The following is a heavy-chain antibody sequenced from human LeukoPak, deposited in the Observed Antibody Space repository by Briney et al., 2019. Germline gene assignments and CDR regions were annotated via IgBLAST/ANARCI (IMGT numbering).Heavy chain of an antibody. CDR3: ASYTTSRYCSSTSCYRAFDI. V-gene: IGHV4-59*01. J-gene: IGHJ3*02. CDR1: GGSISSYY. CDR2: IYYSGST. Sequence: SETLSLTCAVSGGSISSYYWSWIRQPPGKGLEWIGYIYYSGSTNYNPSLKSRVTISVDTSKNQFSLKLSSVTAADTAVYYCASYTTSRYCSSTSCYRAFDIWGQGTMVTVSS. D-gene: IGHD2-2*01.